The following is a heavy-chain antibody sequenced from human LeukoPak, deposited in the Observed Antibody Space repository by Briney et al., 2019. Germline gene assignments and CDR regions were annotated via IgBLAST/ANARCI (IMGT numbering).Heavy chain of an antibody. CDR2: IYYSGST. D-gene: IGHD4-17*01. J-gene: IGHJ5*02. Sequence: SETLSLTCTVSGGSISSSSYYWGWIRQPPGKGLEWIGSIYYSGSTYYNPSLKSRVTISVDTSKNQFSLKLSSVTAADTAVYYCARHCVDGDYVPGWFAPWGQGTLVTVSS. CDR3: ARHCVDGDYVPGWFAP. CDR1: GGSISSSSYY. V-gene: IGHV4-39*01.